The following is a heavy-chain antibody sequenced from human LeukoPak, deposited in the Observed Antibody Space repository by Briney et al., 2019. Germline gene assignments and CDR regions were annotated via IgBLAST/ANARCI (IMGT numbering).Heavy chain of an antibody. D-gene: IGHD4-23*01. J-gene: IGHJ4*02. CDR2: FDPEDGET. CDR3: AAPVTRWGDYFDY. CDR1: GYTLTELS. Sequence: ASVKVSCKVPGYTLTELSMHWVRHAPGKGLEWMGGFDPEDGETIYAQKFQGRVTMTEDTSTDTAYMELSSLRSEDTAVYYCAAPVTRWGDYFDYWGQGTLVTVSS. V-gene: IGHV1-24*01.